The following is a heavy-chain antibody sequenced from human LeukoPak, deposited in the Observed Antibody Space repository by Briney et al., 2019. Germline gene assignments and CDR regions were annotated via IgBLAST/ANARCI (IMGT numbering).Heavy chain of an antibody. Sequence: GGSLGLSCVASGFTFRDYSMAWVRQLPGGGLEWVSAIARDDFTVYPDPLKGRFTISRDNSWNTLYLQMNTLRAEDTAVYYCVKERDRGTDVADDFDFWGQGTLVTVSS. J-gene: IGHJ4*02. CDR1: GFTFRDYS. CDR2: IARDDFT. D-gene: IGHD6-19*01. CDR3: VKERDRGTDVADDFDF. V-gene: IGHV3-23*01.